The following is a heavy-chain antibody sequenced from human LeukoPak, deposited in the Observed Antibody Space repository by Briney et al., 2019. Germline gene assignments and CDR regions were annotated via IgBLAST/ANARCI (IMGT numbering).Heavy chain of an antibody. J-gene: IGHJ4*02. V-gene: IGHV4-39*01. CDR3: ARVELVSYGQYYFDY. D-gene: IGHD5-18*01. CDR2: IYYSGST. CDR1: GGSISSNSYY. Sequence: PETLSLTCTVSGGSISSNSYYWGWIRQPPGKGLKWIGSIYYSGSTYYNPSLKSRVTISVDTSKNQFSLKLNSVTAADTAVYYCARVELVSYGQYYFDYWGQGTLVTVSS.